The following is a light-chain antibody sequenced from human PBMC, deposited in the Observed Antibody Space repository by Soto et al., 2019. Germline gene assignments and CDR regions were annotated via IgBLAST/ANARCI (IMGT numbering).Light chain of an antibody. CDR2: GAS. Sequence: DIPMIQSPSSLSASVGDRVTITCQASQGITNYLNWYQQKPGKAPKLLIYGASNLETGVPSRFSGSGSGTDFTFTISSLQAEDIATYFCQQYDSVFTFGQGTRLEIK. CDR1: QGITNY. J-gene: IGKJ5*01. V-gene: IGKV1-33*01. CDR3: QQYDSVFT.